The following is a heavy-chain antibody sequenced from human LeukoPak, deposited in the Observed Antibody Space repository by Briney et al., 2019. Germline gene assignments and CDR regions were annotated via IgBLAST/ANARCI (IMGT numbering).Heavy chain of an antibody. CDR2: INWNGGST. Sequence: PGGSLRLSCAASGFTFDDYGMSWVRQAPGKGLEWVSGINWNGGSTGYADSVKGRFTISRDNAKNSLYLQMNSLRAEDTALYYCARVGGYCTNGVCPYYLYYFDYWGQGTLVTVSS. J-gene: IGHJ4*02. CDR3: ARVGGYCTNGVCPYYLYYFDY. V-gene: IGHV3-20*04. D-gene: IGHD2-8*01. CDR1: GFTFDDYG.